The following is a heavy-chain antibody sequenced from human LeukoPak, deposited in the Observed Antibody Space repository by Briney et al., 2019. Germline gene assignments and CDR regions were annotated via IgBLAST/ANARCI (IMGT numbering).Heavy chain of an antibody. CDR1: GGSFSGYY. J-gene: IGHJ6*02. CDR2: INHSGST. Sequence: SETLSLTCAVYGGSFSGYYWSWIRQPPGKGLEWIGEINHSGSTNYNPSLKSRVTISADTSKNQFSLKLSSVTAADTAVYYCARSSVDIVVVPAATPGTTYGMDVWGQGTTVTVSS. D-gene: IGHD2-2*01. V-gene: IGHV4-34*01. CDR3: ARSSVDIVVVPAATPGTTYGMDV.